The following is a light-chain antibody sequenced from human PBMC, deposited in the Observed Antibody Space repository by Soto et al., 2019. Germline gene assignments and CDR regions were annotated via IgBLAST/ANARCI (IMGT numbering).Light chain of an antibody. CDR2: GTS. J-gene: IGKJ3*01. CDR1: QSVSSN. V-gene: IGKV3-15*01. CDR3: QEYNNWPFT. Sequence: EIVMTQSPATLSVSPGERATLSCRASQSVSSNLAWYQQKPGQAPRLLIYGTSTRATGIPARFSGSGFWTEFTLTVSSLQSEDFAVYYCQEYNNWPFTFGPGTKVDIK.